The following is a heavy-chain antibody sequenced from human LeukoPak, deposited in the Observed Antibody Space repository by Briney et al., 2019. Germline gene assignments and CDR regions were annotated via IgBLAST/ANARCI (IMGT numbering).Heavy chain of an antibody. J-gene: IGHJ4*02. CDR1: GFNFNTYA. CDR3: AEDVVVIVAAKPGI. CDR2: ISGSGGST. V-gene: IGHV3-23*01. D-gene: IGHD2-15*01. Sequence: GGSLRLSCAASGFNFNTYAMSWVRQPPGKGLEWVSSISGSGGSTYYADAVKGRFTISRDNSKNTLYLQMNGLRAEDTAVYYCAEDVVVIVAAKPGIWGQGTLVTVSS.